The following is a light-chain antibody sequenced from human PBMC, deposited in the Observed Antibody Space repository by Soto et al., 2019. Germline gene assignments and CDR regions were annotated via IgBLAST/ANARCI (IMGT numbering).Light chain of an antibody. CDR1: QSVSSSY. J-gene: IGKJ4*01. Sequence: EIVVTQSPVTLSLSPGERATLSCRASQSVSSSYLAWYQQKAGQAPRLLIYAASRRATGIPDRFSGSGSGTDFTLTISRLEPEDFALYYCQQYDKSVLTFGGGTKVDSK. CDR3: QQYDKSVLT. V-gene: IGKV3-20*01. CDR2: AAS.